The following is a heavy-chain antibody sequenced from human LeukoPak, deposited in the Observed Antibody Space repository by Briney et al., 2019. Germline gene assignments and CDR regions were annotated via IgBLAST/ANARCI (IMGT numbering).Heavy chain of an antibody. CDR1: GFSLSTSGMC. D-gene: IGHD3-22*01. V-gene: IGHV2-70*11. Sequence: SGPTLVNPTQTLTLTCTFSGFSLSTSGMCVTWIRQPPGKALEWLARIDWDDGRYYSTSLKTRLTISKDTSKNQVVLTMTNMDPVDTATYYCARVPYYDSSTFDYWGQGTLVTVSS. J-gene: IGHJ4*02. CDR2: IDWDDGR. CDR3: ARVPYYDSSTFDY.